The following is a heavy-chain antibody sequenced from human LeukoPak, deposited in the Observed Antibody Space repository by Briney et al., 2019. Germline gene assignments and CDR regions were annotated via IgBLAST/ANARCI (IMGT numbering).Heavy chain of an antibody. CDR3: AKTNFWSGYYMDV. D-gene: IGHD3-3*01. CDR2: IRYDGSNK. Sequence: SGGSLRLSCAASGFTFSSYGMHWVRQAPGKGLEWVAFIRYDGSNKYYADSVKGRFTISRDNSKNTLYLQMNSLRAEDTAVYYCAKTNFWSGYYMDVWGKGTTVTVSS. V-gene: IGHV3-30*02. J-gene: IGHJ6*03. CDR1: GFTFSSYG.